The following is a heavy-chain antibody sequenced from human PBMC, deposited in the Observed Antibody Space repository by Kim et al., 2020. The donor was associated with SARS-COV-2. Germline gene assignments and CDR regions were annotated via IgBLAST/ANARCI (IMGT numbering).Heavy chain of an antibody. J-gene: IGHJ5*02. Sequence: SETLSLTCTVSGGSISSSSYYWGWIRQPPGKGLEWIGSIYYSGSTYYNPSLKSRVTISVDTSKNQFSLKLSSVTAADTAVYYCARHFPALGEDIVVVPAAIRSFPWGQGTLVTVSS. CDR2: IYYSGST. D-gene: IGHD2-2*02. CDR3: ARHFPALGEDIVVVPAAIRSFP. V-gene: IGHV4-39*01. CDR1: GGSISSSSYY.